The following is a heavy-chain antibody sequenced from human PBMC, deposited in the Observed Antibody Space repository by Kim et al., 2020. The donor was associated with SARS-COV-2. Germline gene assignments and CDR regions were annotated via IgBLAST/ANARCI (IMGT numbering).Heavy chain of an antibody. V-gene: IGHV3-23*01. CDR3: AARFLFFDY. D-gene: IGHD2-21*01. CDR1: GLTLSNFA. J-gene: IGHJ4*02. CDR2: ISHSGGGS. Sequence: GGSLRLSCAASGLTLSNFAMSWVRQAPGKGLEWVSSISHSGGGSFYADSVKGRFTVSRDNSNNTLYLQLNSLRAEDTAVYYCAARFLFFDYWGQGTLVT.